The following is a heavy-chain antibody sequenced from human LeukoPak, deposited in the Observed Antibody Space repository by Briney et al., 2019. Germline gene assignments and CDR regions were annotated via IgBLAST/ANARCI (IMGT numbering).Heavy chain of an antibody. CDR3: VSFYETY. CDR2: INSDGSWT. CDR1: GNYW. Sequence: GGSPRLSCAASGNYWMHWVRQAPGKGLVWVSHINSDGSWTSYADSVKGRFTISKDNAKNTVYLQMNSLRADDTAVYYCVSFYETYWGRGTLVTVSS. V-gene: IGHV3-74*01. D-gene: IGHD2/OR15-2a*01. J-gene: IGHJ4*02.